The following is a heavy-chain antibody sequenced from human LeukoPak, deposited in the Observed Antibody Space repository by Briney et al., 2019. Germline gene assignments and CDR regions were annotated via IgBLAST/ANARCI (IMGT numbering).Heavy chain of an antibody. CDR1: GYTFTGYY. Sequence: ASVKVSCKASGYTFTGYYMHWVRQAPGQGLEWMGWINPNSGGTNYAQKFQGRVTMTRDTSISTAYMELSRLRSDDTAVSYCARGGDMEVVPAAMRGEFDYWGQGTLVTVSS. CDR2: INPNSGGT. CDR3: ARGGDMEVVPAAMRGEFDY. V-gene: IGHV1-2*02. J-gene: IGHJ4*02. D-gene: IGHD2-2*01.